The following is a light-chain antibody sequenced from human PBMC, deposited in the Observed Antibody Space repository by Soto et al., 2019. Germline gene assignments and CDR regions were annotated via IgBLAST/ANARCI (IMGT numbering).Light chain of an antibody. CDR3: QQRGGSPPTWT. J-gene: IGKJ1*01. V-gene: IGKV3-20*01. Sequence: EIVLTQSPGTLSLSPGEIATLSCSASQRITTNSLAWYQQKPGQAPRLLIYDASNRATGIPDRFSGSGSGTDFTLTISRLEPEDFAVYYCQQRGGSPPTWTFGQGTKVDIK. CDR1: QRITTNS. CDR2: DAS.